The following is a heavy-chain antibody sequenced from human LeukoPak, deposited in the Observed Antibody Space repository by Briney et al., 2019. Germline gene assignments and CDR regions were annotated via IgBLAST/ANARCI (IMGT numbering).Heavy chain of an antibody. V-gene: IGHV4-31*03. J-gene: IGHJ6*02. CDR3: ARVAEYYYGSGSYSSGIDV. Sequence: SETLSLTCTVSGGPISSGGYYWSWIRQHPGKGLEWIGYIYYSGSTYYNPSLKSRVSISVDTSKNQFSLKLSSVTAADTAVYYCARVAEYYYGSGSYSSGIDVWGQGTTVTVSS. CDR1: GGPISSGGYY. D-gene: IGHD3-10*01. CDR2: IYYSGST.